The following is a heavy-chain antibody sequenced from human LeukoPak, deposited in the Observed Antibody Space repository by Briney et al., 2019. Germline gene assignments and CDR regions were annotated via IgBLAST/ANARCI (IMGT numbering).Heavy chain of an antibody. CDR1: GFTFSSYA. D-gene: IGHD6-19*01. Sequence: GGSLRLSCAASGFTFSSYAMSWVRQAPGKGLEWVSAISGSGGSTYYADSVKGRFTISRDNSKNTLYLQMNGLRAEDTAVYYCAKDAVPFRGWYRIGYWGQGTLVTVSS. CDR3: AKDAVPFRGWYRIGY. J-gene: IGHJ4*02. CDR2: ISGSGGST. V-gene: IGHV3-23*01.